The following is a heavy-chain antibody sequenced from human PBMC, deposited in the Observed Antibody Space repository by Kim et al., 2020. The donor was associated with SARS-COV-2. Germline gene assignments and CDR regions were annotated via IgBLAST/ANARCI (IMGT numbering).Heavy chain of an antibody. D-gene: IGHD1-26*01. V-gene: IGHV3-23*01. J-gene: IGHJ5*02. Sequence: GGSLRLSCTASGFTFNNYGMSWVRQAPGKGLEWVAGLSGVGNNGYYAASVKGRFLIARDNSKNTLFLRMNSLRAEDAAVYYCARGLRLQSGGGDWLDPWG. CDR1: GFTFNNYG. CDR3: ARGLRLQSGGGDWLDP. CDR2: LSGVGNNG.